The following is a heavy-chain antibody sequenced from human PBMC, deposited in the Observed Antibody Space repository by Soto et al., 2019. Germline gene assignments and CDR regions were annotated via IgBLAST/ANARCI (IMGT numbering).Heavy chain of an antibody. CDR2: IYSGGST. V-gene: IGHV3-66*01. CDR3: ARDGPTYYFGSGSYTHYYGMDV. CDR1: GFTVSNNY. Sequence: EVQLVESGGGLVQPGGSLRLSCAASGFTVSNNYMTWVRQAPGKGLEWVSVIYSGGSTFYADSVKGRFTTSRDNSKNTLYLQMNSLRAEDTAVYYCARDGPTYYFGSGSYTHYYGMDVWGQGTTVTVSS. J-gene: IGHJ6*02. D-gene: IGHD3-10*01.